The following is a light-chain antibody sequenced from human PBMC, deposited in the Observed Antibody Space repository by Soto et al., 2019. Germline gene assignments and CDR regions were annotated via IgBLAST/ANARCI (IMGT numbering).Light chain of an antibody. CDR3: AAWDDSLKGV. CDR1: SSNIGAGFD. J-gene: IGLJ2*01. Sequence: QSVLTQPPSVSGAPGQRVTISCTGSSSNIGAGFDVHWYHQIAGTAPKLLIYGNNQRPSGVPDRFSGSKSGTSASLAISGLQSEDEADYYCAAWDDSLKGVFGGGTKLTVL. CDR2: GNN. V-gene: IGLV1-40*01.